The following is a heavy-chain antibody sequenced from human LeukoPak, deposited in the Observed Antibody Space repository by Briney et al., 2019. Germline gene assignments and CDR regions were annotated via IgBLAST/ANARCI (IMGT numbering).Heavy chain of an antibody. J-gene: IGHJ6*03. Sequence: SETLSLTCTVSGGSISSYYWSWIWQPPGKGLEWIGYIYYSGSTNYNPSLKSRVTISVDTSKNQFSLKLSSVTAADTAVYYCATHSVISSSSHPYYYMDVWGKGTTVTVSS. D-gene: IGHD6-6*01. V-gene: IGHV4-59*01. CDR2: IYYSGST. CDR3: ATHSVISSSSHPYYYMDV. CDR1: GGSISSYY.